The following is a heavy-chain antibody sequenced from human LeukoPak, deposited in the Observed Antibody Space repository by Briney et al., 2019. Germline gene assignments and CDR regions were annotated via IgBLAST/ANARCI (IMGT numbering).Heavy chain of an antibody. D-gene: IGHD3-10*01. V-gene: IGHV3-11*01. CDR3: AREVPNYYGSGEFDY. CDR2: ISSSGSTI. Sequence: GGSLRLSCAASGFTFSNYYMSWIRQAPGKGLEWVSYISSSGSTIYYADSVKGRFTISRDNAKNSLYLQMNSLRAEDTAVYYCAREVPNYYGSGEFDYWGQGTLVTVSS. CDR1: GFTFSNYY. J-gene: IGHJ4*02.